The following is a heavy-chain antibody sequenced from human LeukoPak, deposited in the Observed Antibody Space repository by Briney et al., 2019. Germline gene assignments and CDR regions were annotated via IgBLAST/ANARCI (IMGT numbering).Heavy chain of an antibody. J-gene: IGHJ6*02. CDR2: INPSGGGT. CDR3: ARWEGGSRTSRYGMDV. CDR1: GYTFTSYY. Sequence: ASVKVSCKASGYTFTSYYMHWVRQAPGQGLEWMGIINPSGGGTSYAQKFQGRVTMTRDTSTSTVYMELSSLRSEDTAVYYCARWEGGSRTSRYGMDVWGQGTTVTVSS. D-gene: IGHD5-12*01. V-gene: IGHV1-46*01.